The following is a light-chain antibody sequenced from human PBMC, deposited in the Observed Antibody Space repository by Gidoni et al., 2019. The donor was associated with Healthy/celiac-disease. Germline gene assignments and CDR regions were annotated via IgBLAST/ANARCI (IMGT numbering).Light chain of an antibody. CDR1: QSVSSSY. CDR2: GAS. J-gene: IGKJ5*01. V-gene: IGKV3-20*01. CDR3: QQYGSSHST. Sequence: EIVLTQSPGTLSLSPGERATLSCRASQSVSSSYLAWYQQKPGQAPRLLIYGASSRATGIPDRLSGSGSGTDFTLTISRLEPEDFAVYYCQQYGSSHSTFGQGTRLEIK.